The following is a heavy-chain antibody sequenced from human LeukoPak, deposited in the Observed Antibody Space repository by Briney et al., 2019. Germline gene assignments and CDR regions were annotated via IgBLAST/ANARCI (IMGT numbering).Heavy chain of an antibody. CDR1: GFTFSSYE. V-gene: IGHV3-48*03. D-gene: IGHD3-10*01. CDR2: IISSCNNI. Sequence: GGSLRLSCAASGFTFSSYEMNWVRQAPGKGLEWVSYIISSCNNIYYAVSVKGRFTISRDNAKNSLYLQMNSLRAEDTAVYYCARERGFDYWGQGTLVTVSS. CDR3: ARERGFDY. J-gene: IGHJ4*02.